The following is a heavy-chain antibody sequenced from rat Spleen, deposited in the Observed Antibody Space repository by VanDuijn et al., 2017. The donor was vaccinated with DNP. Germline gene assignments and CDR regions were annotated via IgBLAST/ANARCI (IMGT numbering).Heavy chain of an antibody. CDR3: TTGPTAY. D-gene: IGHD3-2*01. CDR1: GFTFNNYW. CDR2: ITSGDPNT. V-gene: IGHV5-31*01. J-gene: IGHJ3*01. Sequence: EVQLVESGGDLVRPGRSLNLSCVVSGFTFNNYWMTWIRQVPGKGLEWVASITSGDPNTYYPDSVKGRFTISRDNAESILYLQMDSVRSDDMATYFCTTGPTAYWGQGTLVTVSA.